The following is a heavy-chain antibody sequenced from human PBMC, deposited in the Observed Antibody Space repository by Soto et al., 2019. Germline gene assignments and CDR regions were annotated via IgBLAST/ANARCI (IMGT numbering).Heavy chain of an antibody. V-gene: IGHV2-70*11. CDR3: ARIYCSSTSCYPHFDY. Sequence: GSGPTLVNPTQTLTLTCTFSGFSLSTSGMCVSWIRQPPGKALEWLARIDWDDDKYYSTSLKTRLTISKDTSKNQVVLTMTNMDPVDTATYYCARIYCSSTSCYPHFDYWGQGTLVTVSS. J-gene: IGHJ4*02. CDR1: GFSLSTSGMC. CDR2: IDWDDDK. D-gene: IGHD2-2*01.